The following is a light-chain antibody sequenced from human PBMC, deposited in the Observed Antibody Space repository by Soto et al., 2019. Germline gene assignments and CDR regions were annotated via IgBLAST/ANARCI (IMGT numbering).Light chain of an antibody. J-gene: IGKJ1*01. CDR1: QSLGNW. CDR2: DGS. CDR3: QQYHTFSRT. Sequence: IQVTQSPSTLSASVGDRVTITCRASQSLGNWLAWYQQKPGKAPRLLIYDGSILERGVPSRFSGSGSGSEFTLTIDSLQPDDSETYYCQQYHTFSRTLGQGTKVDIK. V-gene: IGKV1-5*01.